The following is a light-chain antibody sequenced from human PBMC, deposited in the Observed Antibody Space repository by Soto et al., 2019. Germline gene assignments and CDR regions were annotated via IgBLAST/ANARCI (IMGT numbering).Light chain of an antibody. CDR3: HSYDTSLSGWV. V-gene: IGLV1-40*01. CDR1: ISNIGAGYD. Sequence: QSVLTQPPSVSGAPGQRVTISCTGSISNIGAGYDVHWYQQLPGTAPKVLIYGNINRPSGVPDRFSGSKSGTSASLAITGLQAEDEADYYCHSYDTSLSGWVFGGGTKVTVL. J-gene: IGLJ3*02. CDR2: GNI.